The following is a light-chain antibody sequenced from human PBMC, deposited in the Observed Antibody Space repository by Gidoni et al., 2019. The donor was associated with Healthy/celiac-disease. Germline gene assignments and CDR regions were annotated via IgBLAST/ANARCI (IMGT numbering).Light chain of an antibody. J-gene: IGKJ2*01. CDR2: KAS. V-gene: IGKV1-5*03. CDR1: QSISSW. Sequence: DIQMTKSPSTLSASVGDRVTITCRASQSISSWLAWYQQKPGKAPKLLIYKASSLERVVPSRFSGSGSGTEFTLTISSLQPDDFATYYCQQYNSYSYTFGQGTKLEIK. CDR3: QQYNSYSYT.